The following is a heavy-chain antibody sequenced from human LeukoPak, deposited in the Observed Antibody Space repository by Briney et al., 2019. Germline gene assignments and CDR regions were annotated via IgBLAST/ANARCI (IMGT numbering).Heavy chain of an antibody. J-gene: IGHJ4*02. Sequence: GASVKVSCKASGYTFTGYYMHWVRQAPGQGLEWMGWINPNSGGTNYAQKFQGRVTMTRDTPISTAYMELRRQRSDDTAVYYCARAKGDTIFGVVITNYFDYWGQGTLVTASS. CDR3: ARAKGDTIFGVVITNYFDY. CDR2: INPNSGGT. V-gene: IGHV1-2*02. CDR1: GYTFTGYY. D-gene: IGHD3-3*01.